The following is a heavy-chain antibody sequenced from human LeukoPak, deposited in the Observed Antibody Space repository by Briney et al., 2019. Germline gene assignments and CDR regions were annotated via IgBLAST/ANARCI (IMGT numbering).Heavy chain of an antibody. D-gene: IGHD2-2*01. Sequence: PSETLSLTCAVYGGSFSGYYWSWIRQPPGKGLEWIGEINHSGSTNYNPSLKSRVTISVDTSKNQFFLKLSSVTAADTAVYYCARVRYCSSTSCPWGANWFDPWGQGTLVTVSS. V-gene: IGHV4-34*01. CDR1: GGSFSGYY. J-gene: IGHJ5*02. CDR2: INHSGST. CDR3: ARVRYCSSTSCPWGANWFDP.